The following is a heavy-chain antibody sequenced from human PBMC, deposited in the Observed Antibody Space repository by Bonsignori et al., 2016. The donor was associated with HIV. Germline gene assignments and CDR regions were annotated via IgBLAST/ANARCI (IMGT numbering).Heavy chain of an antibody. CDR2: IDWDDSK. Sequence: SGPTLVKPTQTLTLTCTFSGFSLSTSGMCVTWIRQPPGKALEWLARIDWDDSKYYSTSLKTRLTISKDTSKNQVVLSMTNMDPVDTATYYCARMPRQQLILNQGNYFYFYMDVWGKGTTVTVSS. V-gene: IGHV2-70*11. D-gene: IGHD6-13*01. CDR3: ARMPRQQLILNQGNYFYFYMDV. CDR1: GFSLSTSGMC. J-gene: IGHJ6*03.